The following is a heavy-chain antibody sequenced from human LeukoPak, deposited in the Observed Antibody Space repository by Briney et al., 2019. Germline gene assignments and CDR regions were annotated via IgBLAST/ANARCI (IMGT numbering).Heavy chain of an antibody. CDR2: IYYSGST. CDR3: ARGDFWSAYYFDY. V-gene: IGHV4-30-4*01. Sequence: PSETLSLTCTVSGGSISSGDYYWSWIRQPPGKGLEWIGYIYYSGSTYYNPSLKSRVTISVDTSKNQFSLKLSSVTAADTAVYYCARGDFWSAYYFDYWGQGTLVTVSS. CDR1: GGSISSGDYY. D-gene: IGHD3-3*01. J-gene: IGHJ4*02.